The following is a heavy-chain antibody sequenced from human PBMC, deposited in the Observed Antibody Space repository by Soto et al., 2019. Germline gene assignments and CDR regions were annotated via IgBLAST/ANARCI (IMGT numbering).Heavy chain of an antibody. CDR2: IIPIFGTA. J-gene: IGHJ4*02. CDR1: GVTFSSYA. CDR3: ARDPSPHVGSYDY. D-gene: IGHD6-6*01. Sequence: QVQLVQSGAEVKKPGSSVKVSCKASGVTFSSYAISWVRQAPGQGLEWMGWIIPIFGTANYEQKFQGRVTITADESTSSDYMELSRLRSEDTAIYYCARDPSPHVGSYDYWGQGTLVTVSS. V-gene: IGHV1-69*12.